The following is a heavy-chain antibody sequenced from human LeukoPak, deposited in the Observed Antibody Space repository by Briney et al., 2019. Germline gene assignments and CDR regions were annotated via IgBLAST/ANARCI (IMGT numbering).Heavy chain of an antibody. D-gene: IGHD2-15*01. CDR3: ARDYCSGGSCYFDP. J-gene: IGHJ5*02. CDR2: MNPNSGST. CDR1: GYTFTSYD. V-gene: IGHV1-8*03. Sequence: VASVKVSCKASGYTFTSYDINWVRQATGQGLEWMGWMNPNSGSTGYAQKFQGRVTITRNTSISTAYMELSSLRSEDTAVYYCARDYCSGGSCYFDPWGQGTLVTVSS.